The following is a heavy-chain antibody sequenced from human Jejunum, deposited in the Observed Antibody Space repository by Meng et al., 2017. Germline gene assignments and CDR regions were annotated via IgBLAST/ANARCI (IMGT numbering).Heavy chain of an antibody. CDR1: GFIFSSYA. V-gene: IGHV3-23*01. CDR3: AKVRPFYDILTGYFFDRYYFDY. D-gene: IGHD3-9*01. Sequence: GESLKISCAASGFIFSSYAMSWVRQAPGKGLEWVSGISGSGGSTYYADSVQGRFTISRDSSKNTLYLQMNSLGAEDTAVYYCAKVRPFYDILTGYFFDRYYFDYWGQGTLVTVSS. J-gene: IGHJ4*02. CDR2: ISGSGGST.